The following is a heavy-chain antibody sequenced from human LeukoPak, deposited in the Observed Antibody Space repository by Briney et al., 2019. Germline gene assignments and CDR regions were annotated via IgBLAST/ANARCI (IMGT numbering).Heavy chain of an antibody. V-gene: IGHV4-34*01. CDR2: INHSGST. CDR1: GGSFSGYY. Sequence: PSETLSLTCAVYGGSFSGYYWSWIRQPPGEGLEWIGEINHSGSTTYNPSLKSRVTISVDTSKNQFSLKLTSVTAADTAVYYCAREDLGADTTVDYWGQGTLVTVSS. CDR3: AREDLGADTTVDY. D-gene: IGHD3-16*01. J-gene: IGHJ4*02.